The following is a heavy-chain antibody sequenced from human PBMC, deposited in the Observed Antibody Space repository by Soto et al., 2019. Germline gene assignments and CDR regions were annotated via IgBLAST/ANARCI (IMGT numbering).Heavy chain of an antibody. Sequence: PSRTLSLTCAMSGDSVSGNSAAWNWIRQSPSRGLEWLGRTYYRSKWYNDYAVSVKSRITINPDTSKNQFSLQLNSVTPEDTAVYYCAREKPQADVLRYFDWLLSSHYYGMDVWGQGTTVTVSS. J-gene: IGHJ6*02. CDR3: AREKPQADVLRYFDWLLSSHYYGMDV. V-gene: IGHV6-1*01. CDR2: TYYRSKWYN. CDR1: GDSVSGNSAA. D-gene: IGHD3-9*01.